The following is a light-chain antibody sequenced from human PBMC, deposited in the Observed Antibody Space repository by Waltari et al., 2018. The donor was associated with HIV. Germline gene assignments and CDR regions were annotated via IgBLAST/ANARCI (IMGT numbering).Light chain of an antibody. CDR3: QQYGNPPIT. CDR2: GAY. CDR1: ESVSTRY. J-gene: IGKJ4*01. Sequence: VLTQSPGFVSLSPGDRATLSCRASESVSTRYVAWYHEKPGQPPRLLIYGAYSRATGVPDRFRGSGSGRDFTLNINSLESDDFGVYHCQQYGNPPITFGGGTTVEI. V-gene: IGKV3-20*01.